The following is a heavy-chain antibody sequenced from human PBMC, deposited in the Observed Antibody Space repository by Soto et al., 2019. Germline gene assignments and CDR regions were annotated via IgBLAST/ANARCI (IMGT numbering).Heavy chain of an antibody. V-gene: IGHV3-11*06. Sequence: GGSLRLSCAASGFTFSDYYMSWIRQAPGKGLEWVSYISSSSSYRNYAESVKGRFTISRDNAKNSLYLQMNSLRAEDTSVYYCARDRILHWAEAFDIWGQGTMVTGSS. CDR1: GFTFSDYY. CDR2: ISSSSSYR. J-gene: IGHJ3*02. D-gene: IGHD3-16*01. CDR3: ARDRILHWAEAFDI.